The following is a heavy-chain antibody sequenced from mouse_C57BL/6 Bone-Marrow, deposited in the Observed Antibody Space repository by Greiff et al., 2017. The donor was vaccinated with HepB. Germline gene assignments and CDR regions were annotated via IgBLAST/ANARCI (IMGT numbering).Heavy chain of an antibody. V-gene: IGHV1-78*01. CDR3: ARIGIGPDGYSDY. D-gene: IGHD2-3*01. CDR2: IYPRDGST. CDR1: GYTFTDHT. Sequence: LQESDAELVKPGASVKISCKVSGYTFTDHTIHWMKQRPEQGLEWIGYIYPRDGSTKYNEKFKGKATLTADKSSSTAYMQLNSLTSEDSAVYFCARIGIGPDGYSDYWGQGTTLTVSS. J-gene: IGHJ2*01.